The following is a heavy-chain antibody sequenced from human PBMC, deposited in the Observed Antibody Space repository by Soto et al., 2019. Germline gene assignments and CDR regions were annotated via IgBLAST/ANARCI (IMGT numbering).Heavy chain of an antibody. Sequence: QVQLQQWGAGLLKPSETLSLTCAVYGGSFSGYYWSWIRQPPGKGLEWIGEINHSGSNNYNPSLKSRVTISVDASKNQFSLKLSSVTAADTAVYYCARGVVVAAKGMGYWGQGTLVTVSS. D-gene: IGHD2-15*01. CDR3: ARGVVVAAKGMGY. V-gene: IGHV4-34*01. CDR2: INHSGSN. J-gene: IGHJ4*02. CDR1: GGSFSGYY.